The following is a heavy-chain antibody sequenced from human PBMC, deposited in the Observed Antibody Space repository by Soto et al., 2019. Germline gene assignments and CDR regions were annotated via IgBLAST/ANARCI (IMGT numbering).Heavy chain of an antibody. D-gene: IGHD3-16*01. CDR1: GYTFSDYY. Sequence: QVQLVQSGAEVKKPGASVKVSCKASGYTFSDYYVHWVRQTPGQGLEWMGWINPYSGATNYAQKFQDWDTMTGDASVSTAYLELTTLVSDDTAVYFCARARVYVAPNRFDPWGQGTLVIVSS. J-gene: IGHJ5*02. CDR2: INPYSGAT. CDR3: ARARVYVAPNRFDP. V-gene: IGHV1-2*04.